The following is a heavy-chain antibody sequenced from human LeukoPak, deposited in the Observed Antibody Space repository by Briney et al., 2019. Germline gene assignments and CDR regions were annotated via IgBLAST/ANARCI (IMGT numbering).Heavy chain of an antibody. Sequence: SETLSLTCTVSGGSISSSSYYWGWIRQPPGKGLEWIGSIYYSGSTYYNPSLKSRVTISVDTSKNQFSLKLSSVTAADTAVYYCARHRSKGGGCVVDYWGQGTLVTVSS. CDR1: GGSISSSSYY. CDR3: ARHRSKGGGCVVDY. V-gene: IGHV4-39*01. CDR2: IYYSGST. J-gene: IGHJ4*02. D-gene: IGHD1-26*01.